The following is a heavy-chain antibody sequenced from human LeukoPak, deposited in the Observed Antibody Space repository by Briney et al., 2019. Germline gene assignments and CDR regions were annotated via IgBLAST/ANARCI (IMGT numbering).Heavy chain of an antibody. CDR2: INHNGST. Sequence: SETLSLTCAVYGGSFSGYYWSWIRQPPGKGLEWIGEINHNGSTNYNPSLKSRVTISVDTSKNQFSLKLSSVTAADTAVYYCARGAGKAIAAAPYPFDYWGQGTLVTVSS. J-gene: IGHJ4*02. CDR3: ARGAGKAIAAAPYPFDY. CDR1: GGSFSGYY. D-gene: IGHD6-13*01. V-gene: IGHV4-34*01.